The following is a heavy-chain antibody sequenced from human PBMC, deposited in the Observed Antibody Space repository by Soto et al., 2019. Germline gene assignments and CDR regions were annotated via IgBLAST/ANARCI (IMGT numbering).Heavy chain of an antibody. CDR3: ARGGGGGYCST. CDR2: ISSSSSTI. D-gene: IGHD2-2*01. CDR1: GFTFSSYS. Sequence: EVQLVESGGGLVQPGGSLRLSCAASGFTFSSYSMNWVRQAPGKGLEWVSYISSSSSTIYYADSVKGRFTISRDNAKNSLYLEMNSLRGGDTGVYYWARGGGGGYCSTWGKGTTVTVSS. J-gene: IGHJ6*04. V-gene: IGHV3-48*01.